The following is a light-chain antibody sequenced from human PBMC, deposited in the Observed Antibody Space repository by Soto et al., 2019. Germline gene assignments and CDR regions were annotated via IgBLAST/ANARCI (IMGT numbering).Light chain of an antibody. CDR1: QSISRR. V-gene: IGKV1-5*01. CDR3: QQYNSYSPLT. J-gene: IGKJ4*01. CDR2: DVS. Sequence: DIQMTHSPSTLSASVGDIVIITCLVSQSISRRLAWYQQKPGKAPRLLMYDVSTLESGVPSRFRGSGSGTEFTLTINSLQPDDYATYYCQQYNSYSPLTFGGGTKVDIK.